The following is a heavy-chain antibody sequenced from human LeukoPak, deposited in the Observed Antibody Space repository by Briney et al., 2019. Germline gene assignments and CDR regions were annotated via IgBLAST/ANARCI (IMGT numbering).Heavy chain of an antibody. V-gene: IGHV3-30*02. J-gene: IGHJ4*02. CDR3: SGGAFGGVIVTHFDY. CDR1: GFTFSSYG. D-gene: IGHD3-16*02. CDR2: IRYDGRNK. Sequence: PGGSLRLSCAASGFTFSSYGMHWVRQAPGKGLEWVAFIRYDGRNKYYADSVKGRFTISRDNSKNTLYLQMNSLRAEDTAVYYCSGGAFGGVIVTHFDYWGQGTLVTVSS.